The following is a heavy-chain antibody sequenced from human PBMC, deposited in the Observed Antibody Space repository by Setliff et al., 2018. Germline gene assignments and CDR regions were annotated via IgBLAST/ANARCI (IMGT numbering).Heavy chain of an antibody. J-gene: IGHJ4*02. CDR2: ISHSGSA. CDR3: ARDPSSVAARPGY. Sequence: KTSETLSLTCAVYGGSFSTYFWSWIRQPPGKGLEWIGEISHSGSANYNPSLKSRVTMSVDTSKNQFSLNLNSVTAADTAVYYCARDPSSVAARPGYWGQGTLVTVSS. CDR1: GGSFSTYF. D-gene: IGHD6-6*01. V-gene: IGHV4-34*01.